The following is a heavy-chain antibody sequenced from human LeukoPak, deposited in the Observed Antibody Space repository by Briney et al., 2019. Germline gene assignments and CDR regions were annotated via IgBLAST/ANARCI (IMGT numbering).Heavy chain of an antibody. CDR2: IIPIFGTA. CDR1: GGTFSSYA. Sequence: SVTVSCKASGGTFSSYAISWVRQAPGQGLEWMGGIIPIFGTANYAQKFQGRVTITADKSTSTAYMELSSLRSEDTAVYYCASGVSSIAAPSYYYYMDVWGKGTTVTVSS. V-gene: IGHV1-69*06. CDR3: ASGVSSIAAPSYYYYMDV. D-gene: IGHD6-6*01. J-gene: IGHJ6*03.